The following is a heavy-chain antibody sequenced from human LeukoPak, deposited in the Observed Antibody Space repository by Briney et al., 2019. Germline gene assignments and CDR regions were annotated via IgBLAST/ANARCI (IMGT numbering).Heavy chain of an antibody. CDR1: GYTFTSYA. J-gene: IGHJ4*02. CDR3: ARAFDTVANGDY. D-gene: IGHD2-15*01. V-gene: IGHV1-3*01. Sequence: ASVKVSCKASGYTFTSYAMHWVRQAPGQRLEWMGWINAGNGNTKYSQKFQGRVTITRDTSASTAHMELNSLRSEDTAVYYCARAFDTVANGDYWGQGTLVTVSS. CDR2: INAGNGNT.